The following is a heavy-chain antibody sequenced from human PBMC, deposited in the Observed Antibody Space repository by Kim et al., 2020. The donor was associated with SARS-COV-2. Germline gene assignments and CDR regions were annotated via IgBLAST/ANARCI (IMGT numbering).Heavy chain of an antibody. CDR1: GFTFSGYS. CDR2: SGQSDSKT. D-gene: IGHD2-21*01. V-gene: IGHV3-23*01. J-gene: IGHJ3*01. Sequence: GGSLRLSCAASGFTFSGYSMSWVRLAPGKALEWVAGSGQSDSKTFYGNSVKGRLTLTRVNGNKKLFFQMKNSLGEETATDYCTTYGRIAPSDFDFWGLVT. CDR3: TTYGRIAPSDFDF.